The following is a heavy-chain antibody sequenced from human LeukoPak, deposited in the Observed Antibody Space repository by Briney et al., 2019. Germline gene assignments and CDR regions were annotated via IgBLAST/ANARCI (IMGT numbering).Heavy chain of an antibody. CDR3: ASPFWSGYSQAFDY. J-gene: IGHJ4*02. D-gene: IGHD3-3*01. CDR1: GYTFTSYA. Sequence: ASVTVSCTAFGYTFTSYAMNWVRQAPGQGLEWMGWINTNTGNPTYAQGFTGRFVFSLDTSVSTAYLQISSLKAEDTAVYYCASPFWSGYSQAFDYWGQGTLVTVSS. CDR2: INTNTGNP. V-gene: IGHV7-4-1*02.